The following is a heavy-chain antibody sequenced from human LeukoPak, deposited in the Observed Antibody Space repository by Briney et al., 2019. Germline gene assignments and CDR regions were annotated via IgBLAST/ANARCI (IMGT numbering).Heavy chain of an antibody. Sequence: GESLKISCKGSGYTFTNYWIGWVRQMPGKGLEFMGIIYPGDSDTRYSPSFQGQVTISVDKSISTAYLQWSSLKASDTAMYYCARPPYGSAGVFDYWGQGTLVTVSS. CDR3: ARPPYGSAGVFDY. D-gene: IGHD1-26*01. CDR1: GYTFTNYW. J-gene: IGHJ4*02. V-gene: IGHV5-51*01. CDR2: IYPGDSDT.